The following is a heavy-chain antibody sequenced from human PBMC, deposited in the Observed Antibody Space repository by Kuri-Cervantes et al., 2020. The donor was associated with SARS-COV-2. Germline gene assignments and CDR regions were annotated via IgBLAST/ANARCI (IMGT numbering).Heavy chain of an antibody. V-gene: IGHV4-39*02. CDR2: IYYSGTT. J-gene: IGHJ3*02. D-gene: IGHD2-2*02. Sequence: GSLRLSCTVSGGSISSSVYYWGWIRQPPGKGLEWIGSIYYSGTTYYNPSLKSRVTISVDTSKNQFSLNLSSVTAADTAVYYCARESTYTFDIWGQGTLVTVSS. CDR3: ARESTYTFDI. CDR1: GGSISSSVYY.